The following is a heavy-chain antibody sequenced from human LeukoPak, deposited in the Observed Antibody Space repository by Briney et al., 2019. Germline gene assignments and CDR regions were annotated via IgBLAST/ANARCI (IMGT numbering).Heavy chain of an antibody. V-gene: IGHV3-7*01. D-gene: IGHD1-26*01. J-gene: IGHJ4*02. CDR1: GFTFSSYW. CDR2: IKQDGSEK. CDR3: ARVRVGATFYYFDY. Sequence: GGSLRLSCAASGFTFSSYWMSWVRQAPGKGLEWVANIKQDGSEKYYVDSVKGRFTISRDNAKNSLYLQMNSLRAEDTAVYYCARVRVGATFYYFDYWGQGTLVTVSS.